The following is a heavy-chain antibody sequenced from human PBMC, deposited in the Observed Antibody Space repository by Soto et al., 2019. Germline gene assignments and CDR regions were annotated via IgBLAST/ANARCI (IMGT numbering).Heavy chain of an antibody. CDR3: ARGNILTGYYKYYYYGMDV. CDR2: IFDSGST. CDR1: GGSISGGVHS. J-gene: IGHJ6*02. Sequence: PSETLSLTCTVSGGSISGGVHSWSWIRQPPGKGLEWIGHIFDSGSTYYNPSLKSRVTISVDTSKNQFSLKLSSVTAADTAVYYCARGNILTGYYKYYYYGMDVWGQGTTVTVSS. D-gene: IGHD3-9*01. V-gene: IGHV4-30-4*01.